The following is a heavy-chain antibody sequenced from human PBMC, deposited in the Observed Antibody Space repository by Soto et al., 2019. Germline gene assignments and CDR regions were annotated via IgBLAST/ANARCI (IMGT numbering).Heavy chain of an antibody. CDR1: GYTFTSYG. V-gene: IGHV1-18*01. CDR2: ISAYNGNT. D-gene: IGHD3-3*01. CDR3: ASFKIFGVALNAFDI. J-gene: IGHJ3*02. Sequence: ASVKVSCKASGYTFTSYGIIWVRQAPGQGLEWMGWISAYNGNTNYAQKLQGRVTMTTDTSTSTAYMELRSLRSDDTAVYYCASFKIFGVALNAFDIWGQGTMVTVSS.